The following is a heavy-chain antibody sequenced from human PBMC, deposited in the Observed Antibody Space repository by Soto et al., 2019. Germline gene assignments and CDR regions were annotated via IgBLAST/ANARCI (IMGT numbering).Heavy chain of an antibody. CDR1: GGSISSYY. V-gene: IGHV4-59*01. CDR2: IYYSGST. CDR3: ARVSYFRGFDWLFAFAS. J-gene: IGHJ4*02. D-gene: IGHD3-9*01. Sequence: SETLSLTCTVSGGSISSYYWSWIRQPPGKGLEWIGYIYYSGSTNYNPSLKSRVTISVDTSKNQFSLKLRSVSADDTAVYFCARVSYFRGFDWLFAFASWGQGALVTVSS.